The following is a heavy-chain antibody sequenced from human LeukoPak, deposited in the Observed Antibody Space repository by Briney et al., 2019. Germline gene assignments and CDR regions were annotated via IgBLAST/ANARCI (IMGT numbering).Heavy chain of an antibody. CDR3: ARGEYTYGYDY. V-gene: IGHV1-2*02. D-gene: IGHD5-18*01. CDR1: GYTFTGYY. J-gene: IGHJ4*02. Sequence: ASVKVSCKASGYTFTGYYMHWVRHAPGQGLEWMGWINPNSGGTNSAQKFQGRVTMTRDASISTAYMELSRLTSDDTAVYYCARGEYTYGYDYWGQGTLVTVSS. CDR2: INPNSGGT.